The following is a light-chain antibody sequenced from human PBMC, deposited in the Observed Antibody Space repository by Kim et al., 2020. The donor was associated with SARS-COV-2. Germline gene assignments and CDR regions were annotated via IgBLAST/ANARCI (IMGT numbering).Light chain of an antibody. J-gene: IGLJ2*01. Sequence: QSVLTQPPSVSAAPGQKVTISCSGSSFNIGNNYVSWYQQLPGTAPKLLMYDNNNRPSGIPDRFFGSKSGTSATLGITGLQTGDEADYYCGTWDSSLSAGVFGGGTQLTVL. V-gene: IGLV1-51*01. CDR1: SFNIGNNY. CDR2: DNN. CDR3: GTWDSSLSAGV.